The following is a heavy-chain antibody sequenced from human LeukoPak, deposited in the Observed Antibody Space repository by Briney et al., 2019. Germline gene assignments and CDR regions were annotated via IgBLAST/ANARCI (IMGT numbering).Heavy chain of an antibody. CDR2: FDPEDGEA. CDR1: GYTLTELS. J-gene: IGHJ5*02. V-gene: IGHV1-24*01. D-gene: IGHD1-26*01. Sequence: ASVKVSCKVSGYTLTELSMHWVRQAPGKGLEWMGGFDPEDGEAIYAQKFQGRVTMTEDTSTGTAYTELSSLRSEDTAVYYCATETISGSSSRRIRWFDPWGQGTLVTVSS. CDR3: ATETISGSSSRRIRWFDP.